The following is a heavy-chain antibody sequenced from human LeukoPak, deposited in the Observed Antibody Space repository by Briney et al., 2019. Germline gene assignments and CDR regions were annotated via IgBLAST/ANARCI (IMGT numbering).Heavy chain of an antibody. CDR3: SSPGVINDF. CDR2: IRSKANNYAT. Sequence: GGSLRLSCAASGFTLNGSAFHWVRQAYGEGMEWVGRIRSKANNYATAYAESLKGRFIISRDDSKNTAYLPMNSLKTEDTAVYYCSSPGVINDFWGQGTLVTVSS. J-gene: IGHJ4*02. V-gene: IGHV3-73*01. D-gene: IGHD3-10*01. CDR1: GFTLNGSA.